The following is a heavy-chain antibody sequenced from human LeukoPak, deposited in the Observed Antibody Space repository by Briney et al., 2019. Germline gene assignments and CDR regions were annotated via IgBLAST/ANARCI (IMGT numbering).Heavy chain of an antibody. Sequence: SETLSLTCTVSGGSISSYYWSWIRQPPGKGLEWIGYIYYSGSTNYNPSLKSRVTISVDTSKNQFSLRLSSVTAADTAVYYCARLHSLYYFDYWGQGTLVTVSS. CDR2: IYYSGST. J-gene: IGHJ4*02. CDR3: ARLHSLYYFDY. CDR1: GGSISSYY. D-gene: IGHD5-18*01. V-gene: IGHV4-59*01.